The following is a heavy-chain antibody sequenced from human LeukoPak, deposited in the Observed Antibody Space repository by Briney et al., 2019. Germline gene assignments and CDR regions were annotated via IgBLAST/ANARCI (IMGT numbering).Heavy chain of an antibody. CDR2: INAGNGNT. J-gene: IGHJ4*02. CDR3: AREIVYVWGSYRTRRGPDY. Sequence: ASVKVSCKASGYTFTSYAMHWVRQAPGQRLEWMGWINAGNGNTKYSQKFQGRVTITRDTSASTAYMELSSLRSEVTAVYYCAREIVYVWGSYRTRRGPDYWGQGTLVTVSS. D-gene: IGHD3-16*02. CDR1: GYTFTSYA. V-gene: IGHV1-3*01.